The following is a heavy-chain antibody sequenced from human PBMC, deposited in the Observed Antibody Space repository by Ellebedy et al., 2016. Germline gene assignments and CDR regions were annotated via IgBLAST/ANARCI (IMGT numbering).Heavy chain of an antibody. Sequence: GESLKISCAASGFSFSSYGMYWVRQAPGKGQEWVAVIWYDGSNKYYADSVKGRFTISRDNSKNTLYLQMNSLRAEDTALYYCAREGGIFGLDYWGQGTLVTVSS. CDR2: IWYDGSNK. J-gene: IGHJ4*02. V-gene: IGHV3-33*01. D-gene: IGHD3-3*02. CDR3: AREGGIFGLDY. CDR1: GFSFSSYG.